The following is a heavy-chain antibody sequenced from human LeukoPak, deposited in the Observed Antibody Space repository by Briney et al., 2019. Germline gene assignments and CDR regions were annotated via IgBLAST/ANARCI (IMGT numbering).Heavy chain of an antibody. CDR1: GFTFSSYG. CDR2: ISYDGSNK. V-gene: IGHV3-30*18. J-gene: IGHJ4*02. CDR3: AKDGPRNWGSWY. D-gene: IGHD7-27*01. Sequence: GGSLRLSCAASGFTFSSYGMHWVRQAPGKGLEWVAVISYDGSNKYYADSVKGRFTISRDNSRNTLYLQMNGPRAEDTAVYYCAKDGPRNWGSWYWGQGTLVTVSS.